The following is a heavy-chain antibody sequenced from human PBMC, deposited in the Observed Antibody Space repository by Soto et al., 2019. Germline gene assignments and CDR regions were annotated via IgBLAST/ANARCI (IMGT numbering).Heavy chain of an antibody. CDR1: GFSFGNNG. V-gene: IGHV3-33*01. CDR3: ARDAGKGVAPDY. D-gene: IGHD6-19*01. Sequence: QVQLVESGGGVVQPGRSLRLSGSASGFSFGNNGMHWVGQAPGKGLEWVAVIWYDGSKKHYGDSVRGRFTISRDDSKNTVYLQMDSLRVEDTAVYFCARDAGKGVAPDYWGQGTLVTVSS. CDR2: IWYDGSKK. J-gene: IGHJ4*02.